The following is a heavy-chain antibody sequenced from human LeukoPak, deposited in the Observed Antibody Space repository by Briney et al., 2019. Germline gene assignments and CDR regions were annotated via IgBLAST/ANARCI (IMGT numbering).Heavy chain of an antibody. CDR2: IYYSGST. J-gene: IGHJ4*02. V-gene: IGHV4-30-4*08. D-gene: IGHD3-22*01. CDR3: AREMGYYDSSGPNYFDY. Sequence: SETLSLTCTVSGGSISSGDYYWSWIRQPPGKGLEWMGYIYYSGSTYYNPSLKSRVTISVDTSKNQFSLKLSSVTAAYTAVYYCAREMGYYDSSGPNYFDYWGQGTLVSVSS. CDR1: GGSISSGDYY.